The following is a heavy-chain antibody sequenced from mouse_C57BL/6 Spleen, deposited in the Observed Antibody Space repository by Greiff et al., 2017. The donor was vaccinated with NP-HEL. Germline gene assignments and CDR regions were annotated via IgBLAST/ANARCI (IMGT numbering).Heavy chain of an antibody. J-gene: IGHJ2*01. D-gene: IGHD4-1*01. Sequence: EVQGVESGGGLVKPGGSLKLSCAASGFTFSDYGMHWVRQAPEKGLEWVAYISSGSSTIYYADTVKGRFTISRDNAKNTLFLQMTSLRSEDTAMYYWATRGEKKLGPFDYWGQGTTLTVSS. CDR1: GFTFSDYG. CDR2: ISSGSSTI. CDR3: ATRGEKKLGPFDY. V-gene: IGHV5-17*01.